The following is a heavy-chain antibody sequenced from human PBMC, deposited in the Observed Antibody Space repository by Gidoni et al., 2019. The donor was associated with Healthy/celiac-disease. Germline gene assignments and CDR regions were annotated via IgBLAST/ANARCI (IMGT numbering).Heavy chain of an antibody. CDR3: ARGSCSSTSCRRHYYYGMDV. CDR2: IIPIFGTA. Sequence: QVQLVQSGAAVKTPGSSVKVSCKASGGTFSSYAISWVRQAPGQGLEWMGGIIPIFGTANYAQKFQGRVTITADESTSTAYMELSSLRSEDTAVYYCARGSCSSTSCRRHYYYGMDVWGQGTTVTVSS. D-gene: IGHD2-2*01. V-gene: IGHV1-69*01. CDR1: GGTFSSYA. J-gene: IGHJ6*02.